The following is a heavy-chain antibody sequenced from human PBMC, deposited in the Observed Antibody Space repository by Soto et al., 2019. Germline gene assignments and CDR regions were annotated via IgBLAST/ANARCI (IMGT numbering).Heavy chain of an antibody. V-gene: IGHV4-34*01. CDR3: ARGRGVWGSYHYNWFDP. CDR2: INHSGST. Sequence: PSETLSLTCAVHGVSFSGYYWSWIRQPPGKWLEWIGEINHSGSTNYNPSLKSRVTISVDTSKNQFSLKLSSVTAADTAVYYCARGRGVWGSYHYNWFDPWGQGTLVT. CDR1: GVSFSGYY. J-gene: IGHJ5*02. D-gene: IGHD3-16*02.